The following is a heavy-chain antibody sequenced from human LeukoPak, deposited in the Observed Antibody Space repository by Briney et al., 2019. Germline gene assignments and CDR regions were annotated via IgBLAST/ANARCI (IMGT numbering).Heavy chain of an antibody. J-gene: IGHJ4*02. CDR3: AKHAWQMYYFDY. D-gene: IGHD5-24*01. Sequence: GGSLRLSCAASGFTVSSNYMNWVRQAPGKGLEWVSIIYSGGSTYFADSVKGRFTISRDNSQNTLYLQMNSLRAEDTAVYYCAKHAWQMYYFDYWGQGTLVTVSS. CDR2: IYSGGST. V-gene: IGHV3-66*04. CDR1: GFTVSSNY.